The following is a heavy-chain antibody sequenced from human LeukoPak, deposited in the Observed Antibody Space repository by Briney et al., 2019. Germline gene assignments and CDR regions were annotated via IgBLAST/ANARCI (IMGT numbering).Heavy chain of an antibody. CDR1: GFTFSTYA. CDR3: AKSPVVPGEDFYYYMGV. D-gene: IGHD2-2*01. J-gene: IGHJ6*03. CDR2: IWYDGTNK. Sequence: GRSLRLSCAASGFTFSTYAMQWVRQAPGKGLEWVSLIWYDGTNKYYADSVRGRFTISRDNSKNTLYLQMNSLRVEDTAVYYCAKSPVVPGEDFYYYMGVWGKGTTVTVSS. V-gene: IGHV3-33*06.